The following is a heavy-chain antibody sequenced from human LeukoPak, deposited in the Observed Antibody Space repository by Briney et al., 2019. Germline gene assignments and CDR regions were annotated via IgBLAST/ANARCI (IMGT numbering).Heavy chain of an antibody. J-gene: IGHJ4*02. D-gene: IGHD3-22*01. CDR1: GFTFSSYE. Sequence: GGSLRLSCAASGFTFSSYEMNWVRQAPGKGLEWVSYISSSGSTIYYADSVKGRFTISRDNAKNSLYLQMNSLRAEDTAVYYCARLRYYYDSSGYYYVPDYWGQGTLVTVSS. CDR3: ARLRYYYDSSGYYYVPDY. CDR2: ISSSGSTI. V-gene: IGHV3-48*03.